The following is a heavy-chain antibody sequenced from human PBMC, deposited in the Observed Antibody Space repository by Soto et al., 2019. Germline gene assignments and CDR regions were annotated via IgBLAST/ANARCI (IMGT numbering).Heavy chain of an antibody. CDR3: ARGITVLRFLDWLFKTDAFDT. CDR2: IYYSGST. Sequence: SETLSLTCTVSGGSISSSSYYWGWIRQPPGKGLEWIGSIYYSGSTYYNPSLKSRVTISVDTSKNQFSLKLSSVTAADTAVYYCARGITVLRFLDWLFKTDAFDTWGQGTMVTVS. J-gene: IGHJ3*02. CDR1: GGSISSSSYY. D-gene: IGHD3-3*01. V-gene: IGHV4-39*01.